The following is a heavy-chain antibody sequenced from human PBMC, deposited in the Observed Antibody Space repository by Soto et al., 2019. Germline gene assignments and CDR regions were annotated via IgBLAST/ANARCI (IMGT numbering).Heavy chain of an antibody. CDR2: INGGGSSA. CDR1: GFSFSTYW. V-gene: IGHV3-74*01. Sequence: GGSLRLSCAASGFSFSTYWMHWVRQAPGKGLVWVSSINGGGSSADYADSVKGRFTFSRDNAKNTLYLQMNSLRAEDTAVYYCTRGGGYSGYDPFDYWGQGTLVTVSS. CDR3: TRGGGYSGYDPFDY. J-gene: IGHJ4*02. D-gene: IGHD5-12*01.